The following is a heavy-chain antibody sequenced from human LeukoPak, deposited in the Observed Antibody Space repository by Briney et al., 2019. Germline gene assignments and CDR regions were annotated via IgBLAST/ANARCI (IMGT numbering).Heavy chain of an antibody. J-gene: IGHJ6*02. Sequence: GASVKVSCKASGYTFTGYYMHWVRQAPGQGLEWMGWINPNSGGTNYAQKFQGRVTMTRDTSISTAYMELSRLRSDDAAVYYCARGSLLEWFNYYYGMDVWGQGTTVTVSS. CDR2: INPNSGGT. D-gene: IGHD3-3*01. CDR1: GYTFTGYY. V-gene: IGHV1-2*02. CDR3: ARGSLLEWFNYYYGMDV.